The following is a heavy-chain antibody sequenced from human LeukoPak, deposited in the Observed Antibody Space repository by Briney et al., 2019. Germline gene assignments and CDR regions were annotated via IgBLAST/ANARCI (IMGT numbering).Heavy chain of an antibody. Sequence: GGSLRLSCTASGFTFSGYGMHWVRQAPGSGLEWVAVISYDGNNKYYADSVKGRFTISRDNSRNNLFLQMNNLRVDDTAIYYCASDRLAAAVMDYWGQGTLVTVSS. CDR3: ASDRLAAAVMDY. V-gene: IGHV3-30*03. J-gene: IGHJ4*02. CDR2: ISYDGNNK. CDR1: GFTFSGYG. D-gene: IGHD6-13*01.